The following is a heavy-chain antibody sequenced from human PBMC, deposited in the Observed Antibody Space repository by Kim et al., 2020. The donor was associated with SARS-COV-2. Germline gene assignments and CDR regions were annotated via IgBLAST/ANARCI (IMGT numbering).Heavy chain of an antibody. J-gene: IGHJ4*02. CDR2: ISYDGSNK. V-gene: IGHV3-30*18. Sequence: GGSLRLSCAASGFTFSSYGMHWVRQAPGKGLEWVAVISYDGSNKYYADSVKGRFTISRDNSKNTLYLQMNSLRAEDTAVYYCAKTSVAVAGKGSFDYWGQGTLVTVSS. D-gene: IGHD6-19*01. CDR3: AKTSVAVAGKGSFDY. CDR1: GFTFSSYG.